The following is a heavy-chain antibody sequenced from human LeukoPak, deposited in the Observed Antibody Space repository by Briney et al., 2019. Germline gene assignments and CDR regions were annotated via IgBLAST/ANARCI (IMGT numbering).Heavy chain of an antibody. CDR2: ISAYNGNT. J-gene: IGHJ4*02. CDR3: ARFTRKYYFDY. V-gene: IGHV1-18*01. Sequence: ASVTVSCTASGYTFTSYGISWVRQAPGQGLEWMGWISAYNGNTNYAQKLQGRVTMTTDTSTSTAYMELRSLRSDDTAVYYCARFTRKYYFDYWGQGTLVTVSS. CDR1: GYTFTSYG.